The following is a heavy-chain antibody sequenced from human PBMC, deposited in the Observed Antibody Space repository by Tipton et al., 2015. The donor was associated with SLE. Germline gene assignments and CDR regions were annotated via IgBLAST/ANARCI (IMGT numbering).Heavy chain of an antibody. V-gene: IGHV3-30*02. D-gene: IGHD3-9*01. J-gene: IGHJ3*02. CDR3: AKDPRYFDWLSPPAFDI. Sequence: SLRLSCAASGFTFSSYGMHWVRQAPGKGLEWVAFIRYDGSKKYYADSAKGRFTISRDNSKSTLYLQMNSLRAEDTAVYYCAKDPRYFDWLSPPAFDIWGQGTMVTVSS. CDR2: IRYDGSKK. CDR1: GFTFSSYG.